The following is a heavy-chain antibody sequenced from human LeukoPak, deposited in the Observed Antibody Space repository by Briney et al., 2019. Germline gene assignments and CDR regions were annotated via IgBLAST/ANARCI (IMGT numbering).Heavy chain of an antibody. CDR3: ARVWFGTRGDAFDI. V-gene: IGHV4-4*07. D-gene: IGHD3-10*01. CDR1: GGSISSYY. Sequence: SETLSLTCTVSGGSISSYYWSWLRQPAGKGLEGIGRIYTSGSTNYNPSLKRRVTISVDTSKNQYSLKLSSVTAADTAVYYCARVWFGTRGDAFDIWGQGTMVTVSS. J-gene: IGHJ3*02. CDR2: IYTSGST.